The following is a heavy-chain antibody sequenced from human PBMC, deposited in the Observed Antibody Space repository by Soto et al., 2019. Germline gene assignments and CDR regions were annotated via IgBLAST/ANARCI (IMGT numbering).Heavy chain of an antibody. J-gene: IGHJ4*02. Sequence: GGSLRLSCAASGFTFSSYGMHWVRQAPGKGLEWVAVISYDGSNKYYADSVKGRFTISRGNSKNTLYLQMNSLRAEDTAVYYCAKDTIAVAPTFDYWGQGT. V-gene: IGHV3-30*18. CDR1: GFTFSSYG. CDR2: ISYDGSNK. D-gene: IGHD6-19*01. CDR3: AKDTIAVAPTFDY.